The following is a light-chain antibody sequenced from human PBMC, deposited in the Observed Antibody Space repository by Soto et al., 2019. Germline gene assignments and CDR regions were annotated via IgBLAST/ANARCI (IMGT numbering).Light chain of an antibody. CDR3: RQYASSPLLT. Sequence: EIVLTQSPGTLSLSPGETATLSCRASQTIGRNYLAWYQQKPGQAPRLLIFGTSTRATGIPDRFSGSGSGTDFTLSISRLEPEDFAVYYCRQYASSPLLTFGGGTKVDIK. V-gene: IGKV3-20*01. CDR2: GTS. J-gene: IGKJ4*01. CDR1: QTIGRNY.